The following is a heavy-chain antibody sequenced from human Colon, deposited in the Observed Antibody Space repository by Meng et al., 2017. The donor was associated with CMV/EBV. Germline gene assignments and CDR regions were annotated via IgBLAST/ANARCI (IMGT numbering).Heavy chain of an antibody. J-gene: IGHJ4*02. CDR1: GFSFNRYW. CDR2: IKYDGSET. V-gene: IGHV3-7*01. D-gene: IGHD2-21*01. Sequence: GESLKISCVASGFSFNRYWMTWVRQAPGKGLEWVANIKYDGSETHYVESLKGRITISRDNAKNSLFLQINSLRPEDTAVFFCARVGVNKPFDYWGQGTLVTVSS. CDR3: ARVGVNKPFDY.